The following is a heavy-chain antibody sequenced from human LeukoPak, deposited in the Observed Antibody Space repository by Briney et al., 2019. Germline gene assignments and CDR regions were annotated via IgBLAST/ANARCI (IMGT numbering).Heavy chain of an antibody. CDR2: ISASGGDT. CDR3: TKDPHAVATPRVY. J-gene: IGHJ4*02. CDR1: GFTFSNYA. V-gene: IGHV3-23*01. Sequence: GGSLRLSCAASGFTFSNYAMICVRQAPGTPLDSLSSISASGGDTYYLDSVTGRFTISRDNSKNTLYLQMNSLKAEDTAIYYCTKDPHAVATPRVYWGQGILVTVSS. D-gene: IGHD2-21*02.